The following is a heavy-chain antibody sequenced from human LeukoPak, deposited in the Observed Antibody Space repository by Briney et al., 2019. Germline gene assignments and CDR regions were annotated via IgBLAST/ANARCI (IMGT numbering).Heavy chain of an antibody. CDR3: AREGVSAYYYYMDV. CDR1: GGSISSYY. D-gene: IGHD3-10*01. Sequence: PSETLSLTCTVSGGSISSYYWSWIRQPPGKGLEWIGYIYYSGSINYNPSLKSRVIISVDKSKNQFSLKLSSVTAADTAVYYCAREGVSAYYYYMDVWGKGTTVTVSS. CDR2: IYYSGSI. V-gene: IGHV4-59*01. J-gene: IGHJ6*03.